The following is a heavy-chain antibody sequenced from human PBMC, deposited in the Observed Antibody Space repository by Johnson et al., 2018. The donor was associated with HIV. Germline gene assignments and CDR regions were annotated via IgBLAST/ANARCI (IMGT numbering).Heavy chain of an antibody. Sequence: VQLVESGGGVVQPGRSLRLSCAASGFTFSSMHWDRQAPGQGLEWVAVISYDGSNKYYSESVKGRFTISRDNFKDTLYLQMNSLRAEDTAVYYCAKAIGGHDAFAFWGQGTMVTVSS. V-gene: IGHV3-30*14. J-gene: IGHJ3*01. CDR2: ISYDGSNK. CDR3: AKAIGGHDAFAF. CDR1: GFTFSS. D-gene: IGHD3-16*01.